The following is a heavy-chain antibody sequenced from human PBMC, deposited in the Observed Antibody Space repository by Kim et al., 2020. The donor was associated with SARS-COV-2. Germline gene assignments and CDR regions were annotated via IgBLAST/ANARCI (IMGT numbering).Heavy chain of an antibody. J-gene: IGHJ4*02. D-gene: IGHD2-8*02. V-gene: IGHV1-69*13. CDR1: GGTFSSYA. CDR2: IIPIFGTA. Sequence: SVKVSCKASGGTFSSYAISWVRQAPGQGLEWMGGIIPIFGTANYAQKFQGRVTITADESTSTAYMELSSLRSEDTAGYYCARAPDIVLVVFDYWGQGTLVTVSS. CDR3: ARAPDIVLVVFDY.